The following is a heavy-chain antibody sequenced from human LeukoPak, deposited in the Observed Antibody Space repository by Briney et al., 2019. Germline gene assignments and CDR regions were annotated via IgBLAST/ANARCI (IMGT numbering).Heavy chain of an antibody. Sequence: SETLSLTCAVYGGSFSGYYWSWIRQPPGKGLEWIGEINHSGSTNYDPSLKSRVTISVDTSKNQFSLKLSSVTAADTAVYYCASESASGGDYWGQGTLVTVSS. D-gene: IGHD1-26*01. J-gene: IGHJ4*02. CDR1: GGSFSGYY. CDR3: ASESASGGDY. CDR2: INHSGST. V-gene: IGHV4-34*01.